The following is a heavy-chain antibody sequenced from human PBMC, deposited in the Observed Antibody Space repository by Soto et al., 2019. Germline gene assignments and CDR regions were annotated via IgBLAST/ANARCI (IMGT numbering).Heavy chain of an antibody. V-gene: IGHV1-46*01. Sequence: ASVKVSCKASGYTFTSYYMHWVRQAPGQGLEWMGRINPSFGSTSYAQKFQGRVTMTADESTSTAYMELSSLRSEDTAVCYCARENPPYYSISGGYLSMDVWGQGTTVTVSS. J-gene: IGHJ6*02. CDR3: ARENPPYYSISGGYLSMDV. CDR1: GYTFTSYY. D-gene: IGHD3-22*01. CDR2: INPSFGST.